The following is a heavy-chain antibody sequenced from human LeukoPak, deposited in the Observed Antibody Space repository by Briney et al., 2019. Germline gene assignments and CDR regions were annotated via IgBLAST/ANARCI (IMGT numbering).Heavy chain of an antibody. D-gene: IGHD4-23*01. V-gene: IGHV1-69*05. CDR1: GGTFSSYA. CDR2: IIPIFGTA. Sequence: SVKVSCKASGGTFSSYAISWVRQAPGQGLEWMGGIIPIFGTANYAQKFQGRVTITTDESTSTAYMELSSLRSEDTAVYYCARVGHYGGNPFDYWGQGTLVTVSS. CDR3: ARVGHYGGNPFDY. J-gene: IGHJ4*02.